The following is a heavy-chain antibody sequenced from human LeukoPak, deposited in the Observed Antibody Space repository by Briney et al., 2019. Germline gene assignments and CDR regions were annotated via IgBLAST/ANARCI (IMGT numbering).Heavy chain of an antibody. Sequence: GESLKISCKGSGYSFTSYWIGWVRQLPGKGLEWMGIIYPGDSDTRYSPSFQGQVTISADKSISTAHLQWSSLKASDTAMYYCARLEGGGDAPDNWFDPWGQGTLVTVSS. D-gene: IGHD3-16*01. CDR3: ARLEGGGDAPDNWFDP. J-gene: IGHJ5*02. V-gene: IGHV5-51*01. CDR2: IYPGDSDT. CDR1: GYSFTSYW.